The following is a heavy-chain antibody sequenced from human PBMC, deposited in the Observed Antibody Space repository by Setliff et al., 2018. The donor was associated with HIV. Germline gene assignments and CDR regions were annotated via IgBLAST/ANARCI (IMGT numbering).Heavy chain of an antibody. CDR1: GSTFTSYA. J-gene: IGHJ4*02. CDR3: ARDSDNFWSGYYAAFDY. V-gene: IGHV1-69*01. CDR2: IIPIFSTS. D-gene: IGHD3-3*01. Sequence: KVSCKASGSTFTSYAINWVRQAPGQGLEWMGGIIPIFSTSNYAQRFQGRVTITADESTSTAYMELYNLRSDDTAVYYCARDSDNFWSGYYAAFDYWGQGTLVTVSS.